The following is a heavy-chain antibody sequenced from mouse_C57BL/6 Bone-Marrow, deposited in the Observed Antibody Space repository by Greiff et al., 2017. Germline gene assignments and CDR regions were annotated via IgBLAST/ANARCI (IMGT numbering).Heavy chain of an antibody. CDR2: IHPTSGST. Sequence: QVQLQQPGAELVKPGASVKLSCKASGYTFTSYWMHWVKQRPGQGLEWIGMIHPTSGSTNYNEKFKSKATLTVDKSSSTAYMQLSSLTSEDSAVYYGARITTVVAEGYAMDYWGQGTSVTVSS. V-gene: IGHV1-64*01. J-gene: IGHJ4*01. D-gene: IGHD1-1*01. CDR3: ARITTVVAEGYAMDY. CDR1: GYTFTSYW.